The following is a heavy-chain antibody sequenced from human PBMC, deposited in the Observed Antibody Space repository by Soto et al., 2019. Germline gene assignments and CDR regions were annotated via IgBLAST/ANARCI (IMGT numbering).Heavy chain of an antibody. CDR1: GFTFSSYG. CDR2: IWYGGSNK. D-gene: IGHD3-10*01. V-gene: IGHV3-33*01. J-gene: IGHJ3*02. CDR3: ARDRGSGHHDAFDI. Sequence: QVQLVESGGGVVQPGRSLRLSCAASGFTFSSYGMHWVRQAPGKGLEWVSVIWYGGSNKYYADSVKGRFTISRDNSKNTLYLQMDSLRAEDTAVYYCARDRGSGHHDAFDIWGQGTMVTVSS.